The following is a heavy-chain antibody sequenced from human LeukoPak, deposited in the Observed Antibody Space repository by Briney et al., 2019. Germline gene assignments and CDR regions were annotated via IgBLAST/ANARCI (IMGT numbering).Heavy chain of an antibody. D-gene: IGHD3-3*01. J-gene: IGHJ4*02. V-gene: IGHV3-7*01. Sequence: PGGSLRLSCAGSGFTFSSYWMSWVRQAPGKGLEWVANINQDGSAKYYVDSVKGRFTISRDNAKNSLYLQMNSLRAEDTAVYYCARVFTIFAHLYWGQGTLVTVSS. CDR1: GFTFSSYW. CDR3: ARVFTIFAHLY. CDR2: INQDGSAK.